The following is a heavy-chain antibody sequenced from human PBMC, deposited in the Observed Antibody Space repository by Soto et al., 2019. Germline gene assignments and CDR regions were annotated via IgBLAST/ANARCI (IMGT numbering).Heavy chain of an antibody. Sequence: EVQLVESGGGLVQPGRSLRLSCAASGFTFDDYAMHWVRQAPGKGLEWVSGISWNSGSIGYADSVKGRFTISRDNAKNSLYLQMNSLRAEDTALYYCAKDMGSYGSGSFEAFDIWGQGTMVTVSS. V-gene: IGHV3-9*01. CDR1: GFTFDDYA. D-gene: IGHD3-10*01. CDR3: AKDMGSYGSGSFEAFDI. CDR2: ISWNSGSI. J-gene: IGHJ3*02.